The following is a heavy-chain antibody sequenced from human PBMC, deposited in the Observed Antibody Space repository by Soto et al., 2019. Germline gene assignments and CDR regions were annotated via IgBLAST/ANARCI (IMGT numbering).Heavy chain of an antibody. CDR2: ISAYNGNT. Sequence: GASVKVSCKASGYTFTSYGISWVRQAPGQGLEWMGWISAYNGNTNYAQKLQGRVTMTTDTSTSTAYMELRSLRSDDTAVYYCARSSGYDQKYYYYYMDVWGKGTTVTRLL. CDR1: GYTFTSYG. V-gene: IGHV1-18*01. CDR3: ARSSGYDQKYYYYYMDV. J-gene: IGHJ6*03. D-gene: IGHD5-12*01.